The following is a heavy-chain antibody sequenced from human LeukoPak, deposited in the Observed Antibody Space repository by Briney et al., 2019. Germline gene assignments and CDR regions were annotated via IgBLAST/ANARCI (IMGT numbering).Heavy chain of an antibody. CDR1: GFTFSSYA. CDR3: ARSVMDSSDFYYLDY. CDR2: ISGSGGST. Sequence: GGSLRLSCAASGFTFSSYAMSWVRQAPGKGLEWVSAISGSGGSTYYADSVKGRFTISRDNSKNTLYLQMNSLRAEDTAVYYCARSVMDSSDFYYLDYWGQGTLVTVSS. J-gene: IGHJ4*02. V-gene: IGHV3-23*01. D-gene: IGHD3-22*01.